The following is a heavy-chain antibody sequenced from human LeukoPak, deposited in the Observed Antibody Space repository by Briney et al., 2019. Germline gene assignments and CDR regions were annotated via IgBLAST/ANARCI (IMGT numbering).Heavy chain of an antibody. CDR1: GFTFSSYS. V-gene: IGHV3-21*01. CDR3: ARDRVITFGGVIDPFDY. CDR2: ISRSSSYI. J-gene: IGHJ4*02. D-gene: IGHD3-16*02. Sequence: GRSLRLSCAASGFTFSSYSMNWVRQAPGKGLEWVSSISRSSSYIYYADSVKGRFTISRDNAKNSLYLQMNSLRAEDTAVYYCARDRVITFGGVIDPFDYWGQGTLVTVSS.